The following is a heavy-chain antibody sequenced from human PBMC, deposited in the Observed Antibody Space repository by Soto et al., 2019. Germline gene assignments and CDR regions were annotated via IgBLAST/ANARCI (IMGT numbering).Heavy chain of an antibody. J-gene: IGHJ6*02. V-gene: IGHV3-74*01. CDR2: INSDGSST. CDR3: ARDGGVVSYYYGMDV. Sequence: GGSLRLSCAASGFTFSSYWMHWVRQAPGKGLVWVSRINSDGSSTSYADSVKGRFTISRDNAKNTLYLQMNSLRAEDTAVYYCARDGGVVSYYYGMDVWGQGTTVTVSS. CDR1: GFTFSSYW. D-gene: IGHD3-22*01.